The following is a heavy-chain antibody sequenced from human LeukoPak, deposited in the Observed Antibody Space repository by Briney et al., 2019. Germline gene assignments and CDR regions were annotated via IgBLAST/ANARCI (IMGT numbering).Heavy chain of an antibody. CDR2: ISGSGGST. CDR1: GFTFSSYA. CDR3: AKPVVREEGAFDI. J-gene: IGHJ3*02. Sequence: GGSLRLSCAASGFTFSSYAMSWVRQAPGKGLEWVSAISGSGGSTCYADPVKGRFTISRDNSKNTLYLQMNSLRAEDTAVYYCAKPVVREEGAFDIWGQGTMVTVSS. V-gene: IGHV3-23*01. D-gene: IGHD3-10*01.